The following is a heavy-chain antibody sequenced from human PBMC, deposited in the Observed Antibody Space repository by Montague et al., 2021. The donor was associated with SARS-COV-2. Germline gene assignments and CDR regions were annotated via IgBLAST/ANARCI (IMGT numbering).Heavy chain of an antibody. CDR1: GGSFSGNY. CDR2: INHYGST. CDR3: ARGLPVTTLFYYFSMDV. Sequence: SETLSLTCAVYGGSFSGNYWSWIRQPPGKGLEWIGEINHYGSTNYNPSLKSRVTMSVDTSKNQFSLKLSSVTAADTAVYYCARGLPVTTLFYYFSMDVWGRGTS. D-gene: IGHD4-11*01. J-gene: IGHJ6*02. V-gene: IGHV4-34*01.